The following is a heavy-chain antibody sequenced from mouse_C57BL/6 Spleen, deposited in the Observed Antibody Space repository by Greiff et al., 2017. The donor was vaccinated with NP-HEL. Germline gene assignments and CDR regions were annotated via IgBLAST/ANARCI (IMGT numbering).Heavy chain of an antibody. CDR2: INPYNGGT. V-gene: IGHV1-19*01. D-gene: IGHD1-1*01. CDR3: AREGGTTVVDYAMDY. CDR1: GYTFTDYY. J-gene: IGHJ4*01. Sequence: VQLKQSGPVLVKPGASVKMSCKASGYTFTDYYMNWVKQSHGKSLEWIGVINPYNGGTSYNQKFKGKATLTVDKSSSTAYMELNSLTSEDSAVYYCAREGGTTVVDYAMDYWGQGTSVTVSS.